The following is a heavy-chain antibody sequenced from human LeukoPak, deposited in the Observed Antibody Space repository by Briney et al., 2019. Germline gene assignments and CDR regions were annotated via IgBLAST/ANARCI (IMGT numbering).Heavy chain of an antibody. CDR3: ARDPYNGSYGDYYYYYMDV. J-gene: IGHJ6*03. CDR2: ITTSSTYI. V-gene: IGHV3-21*01. Sequence: PGRSLRLSCAASGFTFDDYAMHWVRQAPGKGLEWVSSITTSSTYIYYADSVKGRFTISRDNAKNSLFLQMNSLRAEDTAIYYCARDPYNGSYGDYYYYYMDVWGKGTTVTVSS. D-gene: IGHD1-26*01. CDR1: GFTFDDYA.